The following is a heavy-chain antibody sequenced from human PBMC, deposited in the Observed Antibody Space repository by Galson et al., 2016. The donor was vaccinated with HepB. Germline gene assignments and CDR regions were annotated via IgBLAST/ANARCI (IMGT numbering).Heavy chain of an antibody. Sequence: SLRLSCAASGLTFSKAWMSWIRQAPGKGLEWVGRIKSKTDGGTTDYAAPVKGRFHISRDDSKNMLYLQMNSLKTEDTAVYYCTTGRDYDILTGYYTDYCYGMDVWGQGTTVTVSS. J-gene: IGHJ6*02. D-gene: IGHD3-9*01. CDR3: TTGRDYDILTGYYTDYCYGMDV. CDR2: IKSKTDGGTT. CDR1: GLTFSKAW. V-gene: IGHV3-15*01.